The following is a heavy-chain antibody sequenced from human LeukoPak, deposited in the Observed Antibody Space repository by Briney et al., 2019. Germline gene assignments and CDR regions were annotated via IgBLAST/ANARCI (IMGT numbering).Heavy chain of an antibody. CDR1: GFTFNSYA. Sequence: GGSLRLSCAASGFTFNSYAMNWVRQAPGKGLEWVSGFSGSGGSTYYADSVKGRFTISRDNSRNSLYLQMNSLRSEDTALYFCAKDIGYSYGAFDYWGQGTLVTVSS. CDR2: FSGSGGST. V-gene: IGHV3-43*02. D-gene: IGHD5-18*01. CDR3: AKDIGYSYGAFDY. J-gene: IGHJ4*02.